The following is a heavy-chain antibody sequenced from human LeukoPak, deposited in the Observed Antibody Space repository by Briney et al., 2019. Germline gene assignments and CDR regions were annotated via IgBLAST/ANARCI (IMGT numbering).Heavy chain of an antibody. D-gene: IGHD2-15*01. CDR3: ASSDFSADAFDI. Sequence: SETLSLTCNVSGGSIRGYYWSWIRQPPGKGLEWIGYIYSSGSTNYNPSLKSRVTMSVDTSKNQFSLKVSSVTAADTAVYYCASSDFSADAFDIWGQGTMVTVSS. CDR2: IYSSGST. V-gene: IGHV4-59*01. J-gene: IGHJ3*02. CDR1: GGSIRGYY.